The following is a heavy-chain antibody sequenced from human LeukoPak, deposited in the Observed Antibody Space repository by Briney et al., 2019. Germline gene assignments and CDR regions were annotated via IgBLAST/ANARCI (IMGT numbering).Heavy chain of an antibody. D-gene: IGHD6-6*01. V-gene: IGHV3-23*01. CDR1: GFTFSSYA. J-gene: IGHJ4*02. Sequence: GGSLRLSCAASGFTFSSYAMSWVRQAPGKGLEWVSAISGSGGSTYYADSVKGRFTISRDNSKNTLYLQMNSLRAEDTAVYHCAKDRDSSLYFDYWGQGTLVTVSS. CDR2: ISGSGGST. CDR3: AKDRDSSLYFDY.